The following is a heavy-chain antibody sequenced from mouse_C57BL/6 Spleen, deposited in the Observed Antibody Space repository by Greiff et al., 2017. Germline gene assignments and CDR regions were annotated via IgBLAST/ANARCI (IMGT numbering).Heavy chain of an antibody. D-gene: IGHD1-1*01. J-gene: IGHJ2*01. CDR2: IDPSDSYT. V-gene: IGHV1-59*01. CDR3: ARGITTVVEGEYYFDY. CDR1: GYTFTSYW. Sequence: QVQLQQPGAELVRPGTSVKLSCKASGYTFTSYWMHWVKQRPGQGLEWIGVIDPSDSYTNYNQKFKGKATLTVDTSSSTAYMQLSSLPSEDSAVYYCARGITTVVEGEYYFDYWGQGTTLTVSS.